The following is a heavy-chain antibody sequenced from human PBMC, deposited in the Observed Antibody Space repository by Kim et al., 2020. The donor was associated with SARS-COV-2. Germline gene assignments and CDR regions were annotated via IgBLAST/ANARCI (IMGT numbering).Heavy chain of an antibody. CDR3: ARDQSSTSYYYYYGMDV. V-gene: IGHV1-2*06. J-gene: IGHJ6*02. Sequence: ASVKVSCKASGYTFTGYYMHWVRQAPGQGLEWMGRINPNSGGTNYAQKFQGRVTMTRDTSISTAYMELSRLRSADTAVYYCARDQSSTSYYYYYGMDVWGQGTTVTVSS. D-gene: IGHD2-2*01. CDR1: GYTFTGYY. CDR2: INPNSGGT.